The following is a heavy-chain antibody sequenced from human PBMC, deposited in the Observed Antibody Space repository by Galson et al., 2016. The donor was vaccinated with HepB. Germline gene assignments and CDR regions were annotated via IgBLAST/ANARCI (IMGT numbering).Heavy chain of an antibody. J-gene: IGHJ4*02. CDR2: VKQDGSEK. Sequence: SLRLSCAASGFPLSSFWMNWVRQAPGKGLQWVANVKQDGSEKYSAESVKGRFTISRDNARNSMFLQMNSLRPDDTAVYYCGRAQWIPARRAAYFDYWGQGILVTVSS. CDR3: GRAQWIPARRAAYFDY. D-gene: IGHD5-18*01. CDR1: GFPLSSFW. V-gene: IGHV3-7*04.